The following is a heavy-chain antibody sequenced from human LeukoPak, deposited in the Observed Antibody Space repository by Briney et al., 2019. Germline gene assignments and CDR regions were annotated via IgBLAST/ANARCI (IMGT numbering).Heavy chain of an antibody. Sequence: ASVKVSCEASGYTFTSYYMHWVRQAPGQGLEWMGIINPSGGSTSYAQKFQGRVTMTRDTSTSTVYMELSSLRSEDTAVYYCARDHNRYCSSTSCSSPRGWFDPWGQGTLVTVSS. V-gene: IGHV1-46*01. CDR2: INPSGGST. CDR1: GYTFTSYY. CDR3: ARDHNRYCSSTSCSSPRGWFDP. D-gene: IGHD2-2*01. J-gene: IGHJ5*02.